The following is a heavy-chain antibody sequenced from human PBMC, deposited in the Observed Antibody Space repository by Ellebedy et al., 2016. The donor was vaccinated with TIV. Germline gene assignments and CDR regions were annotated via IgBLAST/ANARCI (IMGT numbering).Heavy chain of an antibody. CDR1: GYRLSSYW. D-gene: IGHD1-1*01. V-gene: IGHV5-51*01. Sequence: GGSLRLSCQGSGYRLSSYWIGWVRQMPGKGLEWMGIIYPGDSDTEYSPSFEGQVTMSADRSINTAYLQWNSLKASDTAIYYCARRAGYTTDWSYFDSWGQGTLVTVSS. CDR3: ARRAGYTTDWSYFDS. J-gene: IGHJ4*02. CDR2: IYPGDSDT.